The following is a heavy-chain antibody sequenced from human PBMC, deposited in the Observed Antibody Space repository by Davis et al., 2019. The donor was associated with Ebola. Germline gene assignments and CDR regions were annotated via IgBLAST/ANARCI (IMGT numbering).Heavy chain of an antibody. CDR2: IDPSDSYT. CDR1: GYSFTSYW. J-gene: IGHJ6*02. Sequence: KVSCKGSGYSFTSYWISWVRQMPGKGLEWLGRIDPSDSYTNYSPSFQGHVTISADKSISTAYLQWSSLKASDTAMYYCASQKYYYYGMDVRGQGTTVTVSS. CDR3: ASQKYYYYGMDV. V-gene: IGHV5-10-1*01.